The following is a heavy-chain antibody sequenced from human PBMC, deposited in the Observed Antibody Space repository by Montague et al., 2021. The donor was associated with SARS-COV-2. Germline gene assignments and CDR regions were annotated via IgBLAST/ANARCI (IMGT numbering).Heavy chain of an antibody. CDR2: VCRILHA. V-gene: IGHV4-34*01. CDR3: AEGFTSWSGAGY. Sequence: SEILSLTCTGDLECGVVDYWRRLDEPPSERQSSISEVCRILHANYNPSLESRFTISVDTSKNQFSLKLSSVTAADTAVYYCAEGFTSWSGAGYWSQGTPVTVSS. J-gene: IGHJ1*01. CDR1: LECGVVDY. D-gene: IGHD3-10*01.